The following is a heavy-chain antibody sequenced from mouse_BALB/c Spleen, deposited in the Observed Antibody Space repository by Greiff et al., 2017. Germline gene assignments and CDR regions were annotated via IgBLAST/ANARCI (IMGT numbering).Heavy chain of an antibody. V-gene: IGHV1S127*01. Sequence: QVQLQQPGAELVKPGASVKMSCKASGYTFTSYWMHWVKQRPGQGLEWIGVIDPSDSYTSYNQKFKGKATLTVDTSSSTAYMQLSSLTSEDSAVYYCTRKEGGVGYAMDYWGQGTSVTVSS. CDR3: TRKEGGVGYAMDY. CDR2: IDPSDSYT. J-gene: IGHJ4*01. CDR1: GYTFTSYW.